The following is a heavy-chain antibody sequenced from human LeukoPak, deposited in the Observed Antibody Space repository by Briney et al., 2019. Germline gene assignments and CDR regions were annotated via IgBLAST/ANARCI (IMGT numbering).Heavy chain of an antibody. Sequence: GRSLRLSCAASGFTFSSYAMHWVRQAPGKGLEWVAVISYDGSNKYYADSVKGRFTISRDNSKNTLYLQMNSLRAEDTAVYYCARALLWFGELLGTDYWGQGTLVTVS. D-gene: IGHD3-10*01. CDR2: ISYDGSNK. V-gene: IGHV3-30*04. J-gene: IGHJ4*02. CDR3: ARALLWFGELLGTDY. CDR1: GFTFSSYA.